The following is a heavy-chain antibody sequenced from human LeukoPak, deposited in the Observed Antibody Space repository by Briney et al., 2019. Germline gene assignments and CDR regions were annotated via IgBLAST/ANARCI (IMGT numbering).Heavy chain of an antibody. CDR2: IYTSGST. Sequence: MASETPSLTCTVSGGSISSYYWSWIRQPAGKGLEWIGRIYTSGSTNYNPSLKSRVTMSVDTSKNQFSLKLSSVTAADTAVYYCARATPDIVVVVSSHHDAFDIWGQGTMVTVSS. D-gene: IGHD2-15*01. J-gene: IGHJ3*02. CDR1: GGSISSYY. V-gene: IGHV4-4*07. CDR3: ARATPDIVVVVSSHHDAFDI.